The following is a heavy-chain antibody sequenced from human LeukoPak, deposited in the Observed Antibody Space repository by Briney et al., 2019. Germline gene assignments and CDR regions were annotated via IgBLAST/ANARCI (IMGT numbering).Heavy chain of an antibody. V-gene: IGHV1-2*02. D-gene: IGHD6-13*01. CDR1: GYTFTGYY. CDR3: ARDASSSWYGNWFDP. Sequence: GASVKVSCKASGYTFTGYYMHWVRQAPGQGLEWVGWINLNSGGTNYAQKFQGRVTMTRDTSISTAYMELSRLRSDDTAVYYCARDASSSWYGNWFDPWGQGTLVTVSS. J-gene: IGHJ5*02. CDR2: INLNSGGT.